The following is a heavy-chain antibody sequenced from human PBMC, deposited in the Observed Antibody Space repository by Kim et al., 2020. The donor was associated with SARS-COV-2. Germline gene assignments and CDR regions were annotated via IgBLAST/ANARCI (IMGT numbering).Heavy chain of an antibody. V-gene: IGHV4-31*03. CDR3: ARGTITEGGLDI. D-gene: IGHD3-3*01. Sequence: SETLSLTCTVSGGSINSDNYYWTWIRQHPEKGLEWIGYIYYSGSSYYNPPLKSRVSISVGTSKQHFSLELKSVTAADTAVYFCARGTITEGGLDIWGQGT. CDR1: GGSINSDNYY. J-gene: IGHJ3*02. CDR2: IYYSGSS.